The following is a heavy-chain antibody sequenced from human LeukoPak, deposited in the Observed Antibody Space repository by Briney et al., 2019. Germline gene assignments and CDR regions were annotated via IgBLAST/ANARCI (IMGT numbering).Heavy chain of an antibody. V-gene: IGHV3-48*03. D-gene: IGHD3-3*01. J-gene: IGHJ4*02. Sequence: GGSLRLSCAASGFTFSSYEMNWVRQAPGKGLEWVSYISSSGSTIYYADSVKGRFTISRDNAKNSLYLQMNSLRAEDTAVYYCAGGRNEYDFWSGYSKPFDYWGQGTLVTVSS. CDR2: ISSSGSTI. CDR3: AGGRNEYDFWSGYSKPFDY. CDR1: GFTFSSYE.